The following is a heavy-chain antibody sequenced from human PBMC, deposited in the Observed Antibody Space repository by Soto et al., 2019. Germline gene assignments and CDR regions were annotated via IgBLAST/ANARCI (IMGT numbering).Heavy chain of an antibody. V-gene: IGHV4-4*02. J-gene: IGHJ5*02. D-gene: IGHD3-9*01. Sequence: PSETLSLTCFVSGDSINNTYWWSWVRQAPGKGLEWIGEIYHTGGRSYMPSLRGRITLSVDTSKNQFSLKLTSVTAADTAVYYCARLGVLRYFDWFHNWFDPWGQGTLVTVSS. CDR1: GDSINNTYW. CDR2: IYHTGGR. CDR3: ARLGVLRYFDWFHNWFDP.